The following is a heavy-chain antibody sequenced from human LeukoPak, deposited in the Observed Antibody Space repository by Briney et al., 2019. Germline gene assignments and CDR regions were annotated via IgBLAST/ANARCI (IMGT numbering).Heavy chain of an antibody. CDR3: ARHINHYYYYMDV. CDR2: IYYSGSI. D-gene: IGHD1-14*01. CDR1: GGSISSTSYY. J-gene: IGHJ6*03. V-gene: IGHV4-39*01. Sequence: KPSETLSLTCTVSGGSISSTSYYWGWIRQPPGKGPEWIGSIYYSGSIYYNPSLKSRVIISVDTSKSQFSLKLSSVTAADTAVYYCARHINHYYYYMDVWGKGTTVTVSS.